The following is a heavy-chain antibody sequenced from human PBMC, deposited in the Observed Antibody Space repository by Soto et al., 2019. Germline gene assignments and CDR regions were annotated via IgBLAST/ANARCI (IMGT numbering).Heavy chain of an antibody. CDR2: INPSGGST. D-gene: IGHD6-19*01. J-gene: IGHJ4*02. V-gene: IGHV1-46*01. CDR1: GYTFASCY. CDR3: ARHTSGWHYYDY. Sequence: ASVQVSCKASGYTFASCYMQWVRQAPGQGLEWMGIINPSGGSTSYAQKFQGRVTMTRDTSTSTVYMELSSLRAEDTAVYYCARHTSGWHYYDYWGQGTPVTVSS.